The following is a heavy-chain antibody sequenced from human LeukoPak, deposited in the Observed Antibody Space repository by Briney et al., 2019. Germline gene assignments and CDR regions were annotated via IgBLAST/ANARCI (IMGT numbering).Heavy chain of an antibody. V-gene: IGHV3-33*06. CDR2: IWYDGSNE. J-gene: IGHJ6*03. Sequence: GGSLRLSCEGSGFAFSHYAIHWVRQSPGKGLEWVAGIWYDGSNEYYLDSVKGRLTISRDNSKNTVYLQIHSLTAEDTAVYYCAKNVLRYDFWSGAYMDVWGQGTTVIVSS. CDR1: GFAFSHYA. CDR3: AKNVLRYDFWSGAYMDV. D-gene: IGHD3-3*01.